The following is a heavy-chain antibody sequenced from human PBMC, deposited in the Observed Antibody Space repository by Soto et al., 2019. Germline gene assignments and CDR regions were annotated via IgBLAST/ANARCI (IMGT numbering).Heavy chain of an antibody. Sequence: QITLKESGPTLVNPTQTLTLTCTFSGLSLSTSGVGVGWIRQPPGKTLEWLALIYWDDDKRYSPSLKNRLTITRDASKNQVVLTMTNMEPVDTATYYCARRLVTTLQFDYWGQGILVTVSS. J-gene: IGHJ4*02. CDR2: IYWDDDK. V-gene: IGHV2-5*02. D-gene: IGHD4-17*01. CDR3: ARRLVTTLQFDY. CDR1: GLSLSTSGVG.